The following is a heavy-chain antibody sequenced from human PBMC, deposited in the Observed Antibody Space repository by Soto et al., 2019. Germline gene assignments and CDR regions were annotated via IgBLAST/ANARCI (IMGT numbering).Heavy chain of an antibody. CDR1: GGSISSGGYY. V-gene: IGHV4-31*03. CDR2: IYYSGST. D-gene: IGHD3-22*01. CDR3: ARDTHYYDSSGYHRVFDY. Sequence: SETLSLTCTVYGGSISSGGYYWSWIRQHPGKGLEWIGYIYYSGSTYYNPSLKSRVTISVDTSKNQFSLKLSSVTAADTAVYYCARDTHYYDSSGYHRVFDYWGQGTLVTVSS. J-gene: IGHJ4*02.